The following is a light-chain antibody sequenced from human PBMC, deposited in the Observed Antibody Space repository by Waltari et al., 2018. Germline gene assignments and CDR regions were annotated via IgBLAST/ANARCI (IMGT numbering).Light chain of an antibody. CDR1: QDIGNG. Sequence: AIQLTQSPSSLSPFVGDSFTFTCRESQDIGNGFGWYQQKPGKAPNPLIYAASTYQSGVPSRFSGSGSGTDFTLTISSLQPEDFATYYCLQDYIYPWTFGQGTKVEI. CDR2: AAS. V-gene: IGKV1-6*01. J-gene: IGKJ1*01. CDR3: LQDYIYPWT.